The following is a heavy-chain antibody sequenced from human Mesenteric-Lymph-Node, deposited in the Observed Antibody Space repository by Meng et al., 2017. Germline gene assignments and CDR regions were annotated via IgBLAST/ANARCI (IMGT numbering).Heavy chain of an antibody. D-gene: IGHD5-18*01. CDR1: GYSFPGYY. J-gene: IGHJ2*01. V-gene: IGHV1-2*06. CDR2: INPNSGGT. CDR3: ARAKVDTANWFFDL. Sequence: HVQVGESGAEVKKPGASVKVSCKASGYSFPGYYMHWVRQAPGQGLEWMGRINPNSGGTNYAQKFQGRVTMTRDTSINTAYMELSSLRSDDTTVYYCARAKVDTANWFFDLWGRGTLVTVSS.